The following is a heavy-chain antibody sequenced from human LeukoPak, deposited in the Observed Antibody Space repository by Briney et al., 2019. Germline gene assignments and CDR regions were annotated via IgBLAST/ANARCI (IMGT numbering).Heavy chain of an antibody. D-gene: IGHD5-18*01. J-gene: IGHJ4*02. CDR2: IYYSKNT. Sequence: SETLSLTCTVSGGSISSSSAYWGWIRQPPGKGLEWIGSIYYSKNTYYNPSLRSRVTISADTSKNQFSLTLGSVSATDTAVYYCVSPRGFSYGYFDYWGRGSLVIVSS. V-gene: IGHV4-39*01. CDR3: VSPRGFSYGYFDY. CDR1: GGSISSSSAY.